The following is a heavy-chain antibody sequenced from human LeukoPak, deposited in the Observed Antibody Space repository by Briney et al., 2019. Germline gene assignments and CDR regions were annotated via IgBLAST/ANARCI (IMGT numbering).Heavy chain of an antibody. CDR3: ARLSGSPHPPFDY. V-gene: IGHV4-59*08. CDR1: GGSISSYY. CDR2: IYYSGST. Sequence: SQTLSLTCTVSGGSISSYYWSWIRQPPGKGQQWIGYIYYSGSTYYNPSLKSRVTISVDTSKNQFSLKLTSVTAADTAVYYCARLSGSPHPPFDYWGQGTLVTVSS. D-gene: IGHD1-26*01. J-gene: IGHJ4*02.